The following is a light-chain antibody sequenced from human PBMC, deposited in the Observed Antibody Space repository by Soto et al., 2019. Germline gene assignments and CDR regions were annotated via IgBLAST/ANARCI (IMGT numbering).Light chain of an antibody. J-gene: IGLJ3*02. CDR2: EGS. Sequence: QSALTQPASVSGAPGQSITISCIGTSSDVGSYNLVSWYQQHPGKAPKLMIYEGSKRPSGVSNCFSGSNSGNTASLTSSRHQAEEAADYFLCSYARSSTWVFGGVTKLTVL. V-gene: IGLV2-23*01. CDR3: CSYARSSTWV. CDR1: SSDVGSYNL.